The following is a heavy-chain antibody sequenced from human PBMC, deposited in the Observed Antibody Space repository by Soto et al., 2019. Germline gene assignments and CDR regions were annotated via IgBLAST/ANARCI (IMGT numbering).Heavy chain of an antibody. D-gene: IGHD3-16*01. V-gene: IGHV3-74*01. Sequence: GGSLRLSCAASGFTFSPFWMHWVRQAPGKGLVWVSHISGDGSTIVYADSVKGRFTISRDNAKNTLYLQMNSLGVEDTAMYYCAKSRTTTTYDALDYWGQGTLVTVSS. J-gene: IGHJ4*02. CDR1: GFTFSPFW. CDR3: AKSRTTTTYDALDY. CDR2: ISGDGSTI.